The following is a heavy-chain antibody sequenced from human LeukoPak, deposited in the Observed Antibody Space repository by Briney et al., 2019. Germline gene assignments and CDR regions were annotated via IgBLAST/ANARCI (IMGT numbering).Heavy chain of an antibody. D-gene: IGHD2-21*01. CDR3: ARDLWAPGEDY. CDR1: GFTFSSYA. J-gene: IGHJ4*02. Sequence: SGGSLRLSCAASGFTFSSYAMSWVRQAPGKGLEWVSAISGSGGSTYYADSVKGRFTISRDNAKNSLYLQMNSLRAEDTAVYYCARDLWAPGEDYWGQGTLVTVSS. V-gene: IGHV3-23*01. CDR2: ISGSGGST.